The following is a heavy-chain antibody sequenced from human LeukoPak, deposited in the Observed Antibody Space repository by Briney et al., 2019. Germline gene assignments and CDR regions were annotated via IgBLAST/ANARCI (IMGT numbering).Heavy chain of an antibody. V-gene: IGHV3-53*04. CDR1: GFTVSSNY. CDR3: ARGGTPGYSSGRIDY. D-gene: IGHD6-19*01. CDR2: IYSAGNT. Sequence: GGSLRLSGVASGFTVSSNYMSWVRQAPGKGLEWVSVIYSAGNTYYADSVKGRFTISRHNSENTLYLHMNSLRVEDTAVYFCARGGTPGYSSGRIDYWGQGTLVTVSS. J-gene: IGHJ4*02.